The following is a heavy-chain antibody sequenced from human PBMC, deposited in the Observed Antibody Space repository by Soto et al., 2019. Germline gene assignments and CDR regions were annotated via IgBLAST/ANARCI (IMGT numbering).Heavy chain of an antibody. V-gene: IGHV3-53*01. CDR1: GFTVSSNY. CDR2: IYSGGST. Sequence: PGGSLRLSCAASGFTVSSNYMSWVRQAPGKGLEWVSVIYSGGSTYYADSVKGRFTISRDNSKNTLYLQMNSLRAEDTAVYYCAKTSGGFGNNPFDYWGQGTLVTVSS. D-gene: IGHD3-10*01. CDR3: AKTSGGFGNNPFDY. J-gene: IGHJ4*02.